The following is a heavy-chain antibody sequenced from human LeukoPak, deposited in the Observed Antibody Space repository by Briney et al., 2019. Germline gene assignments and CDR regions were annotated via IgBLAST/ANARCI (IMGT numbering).Heavy chain of an antibody. V-gene: IGHV4-59*01. CDR3: ARDRHSSGGYVIDY. Sequence: SETLSLTCTVSGGSISRDYWSWIRQPPGKGLEWIGYIYYSGSTNYNPSLKSRVTISIDTSKNQFSLKLSSVTAADTAVYYCARDRHSSGGYVIDYWGQGTLVTVSS. CDR2: IYYSGST. J-gene: IGHJ4*02. D-gene: IGHD6-19*01. CDR1: GGSISRDY.